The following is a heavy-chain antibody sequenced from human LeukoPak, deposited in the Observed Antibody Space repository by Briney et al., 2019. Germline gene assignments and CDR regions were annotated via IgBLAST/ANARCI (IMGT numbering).Heavy chain of an antibody. J-gene: IGHJ5*02. CDR2: IWYDGSNK. Sequence: GGSLSLSCAASGFTFSSYGMHWVRQAPGKGLEWVAVIWYDGSNKYYADSVKGRFTISRDNSKNTLYLQMNSLRAEDTAVYYCAREDYGSGLPLFDPWGLGALVTVSS. CDR1: GFTFSSYG. V-gene: IGHV3-33*01. CDR3: AREDYGSGLPLFDP. D-gene: IGHD3-10*01.